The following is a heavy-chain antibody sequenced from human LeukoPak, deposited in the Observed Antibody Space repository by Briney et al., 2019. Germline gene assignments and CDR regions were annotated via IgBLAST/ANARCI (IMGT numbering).Heavy chain of an antibody. J-gene: IGHJ6*02. CDR1: GFTFSSYS. D-gene: IGHD2-15*01. V-gene: IGHV3-48*04. CDR3: ARDLCSGGSCYFGYGMDV. CDR2: VSSSSSTI. Sequence: GGSLRLSCAASGFTFSSYSMNWVRQAPGKGLEWVSYVSSSSSTIYYADSVKGRFTISRDNAKNSLYLQMNSLRAEDTAVYYCARDLCSGGSCYFGYGMDVWGQGTTVTVSS.